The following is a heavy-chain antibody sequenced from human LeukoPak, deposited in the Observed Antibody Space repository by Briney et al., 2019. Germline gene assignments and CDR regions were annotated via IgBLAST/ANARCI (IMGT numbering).Heavy chain of an antibody. Sequence: GGSLRLSCAASGFTFSSYAMSWVRQAPGKGLEWVSAVSGSGGSTYYADSVKGRFTISRDNSKNTLYLQMNSLRAEDTAVYYCATRGVTATYYFDYWGQGTLVTVSS. J-gene: IGHJ4*02. V-gene: IGHV3-23*01. CDR2: VSGSGGST. D-gene: IGHD2-21*02. CDR3: ATRGVTATYYFDY. CDR1: GFTFSSYA.